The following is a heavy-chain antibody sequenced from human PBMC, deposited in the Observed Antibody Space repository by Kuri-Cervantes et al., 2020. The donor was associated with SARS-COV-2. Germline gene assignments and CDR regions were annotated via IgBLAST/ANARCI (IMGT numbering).Heavy chain of an antibody. CDR3: ARELTNWGSGGSAYDAFDI. CDR2: IYYSGST. J-gene: IGHJ3*02. V-gene: IGHV4-59*12. D-gene: IGHD7-27*01. Sequence: GSLRLSCTVSGGSISSYYWSWIRQPPGKGLEWIGYIYYSGSTNYNPPLKSRVTISVDTSKNQFSLKLSSVTAADTAVYYCARELTNWGSGGSAYDAFDIWGQGTMVTVSS. CDR1: GGSISSYY.